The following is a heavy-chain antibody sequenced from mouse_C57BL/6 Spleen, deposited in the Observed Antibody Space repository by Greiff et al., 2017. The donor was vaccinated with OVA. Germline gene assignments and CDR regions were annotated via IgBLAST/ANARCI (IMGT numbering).Heavy chain of an antibody. CDR2: IDPSDSYT. D-gene: IGHD1-1*01. CDR1: GYTFTSYW. Sequence: QVQLQQPGAELVMPGASVKLSCKASGYTFTSYWMHWVKQRPGQGLEWIGEIDPSDSYTNYNQKFKGKSTLTVYKSSSTAYMQLSSLTSADSAVYYCARGGYGSSYDAMDYWGQGTSVTVSS. J-gene: IGHJ4*01. V-gene: IGHV1-69*01. CDR3: ARGGYGSSYDAMDY.